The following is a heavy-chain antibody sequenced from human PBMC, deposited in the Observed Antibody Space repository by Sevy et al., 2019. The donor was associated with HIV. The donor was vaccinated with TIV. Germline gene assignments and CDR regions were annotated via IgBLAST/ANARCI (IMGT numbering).Heavy chain of an antibody. CDR2: IFQSGAT. Sequence: SETLSLTCAVSGGSINSGGYSWSWIRQPPGKGLEWIGYIFQSGATYYIPSLQSRVSISVDMSKNQFSLNLRSVTAADTAVYYCARGRVADSSSWYGAFDVWGQGTKVTVSS. J-gene: IGHJ3*01. D-gene: IGHD6-13*01. V-gene: IGHV4-30-2*01. CDR1: GGSINSGGYS. CDR3: ARGRVADSSSWYGAFDV.